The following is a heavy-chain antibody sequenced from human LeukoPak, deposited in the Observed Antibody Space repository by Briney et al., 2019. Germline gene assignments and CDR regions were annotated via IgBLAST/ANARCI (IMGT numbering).Heavy chain of an antibody. CDR3: ARDYYYDSSGHYRGYYFDY. D-gene: IGHD3-22*01. V-gene: IGHV1-18*01. J-gene: IGHJ4*02. CDR2: ISPYNGNT. CDR1: GYTFISYG. Sequence: VASVKVSCKASGYTFISYGVSWVRQAPGQGLEWMGWISPYNGNTNYAQKFQGRVTMTTDTSTSTAYMELRSLRSDDTAMYYCARDYYYDSSGHYRGYYFDYWGQGTLVTVSP.